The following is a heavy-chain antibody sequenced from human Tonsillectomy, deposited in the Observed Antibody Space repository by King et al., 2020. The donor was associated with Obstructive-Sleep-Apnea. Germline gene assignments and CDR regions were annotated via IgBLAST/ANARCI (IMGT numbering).Heavy chain of an antibody. CDR3: ARNAVAGNRGPLDWYFDL. V-gene: IGHV1-2*02. CDR1: EFIFTNYY. D-gene: IGHD6-19*01. CDR2: INPNSGAT. J-gene: IGHJ2*01. Sequence: AQLVQSGAEVKKPGASVKVSCKASEFIFTNYYIHWVRQAPGQGLEWMGWINPNSGATHYVQKFQGRVTMTRDTAISTACMELSRLRSDDTAVYYCARNAVAGNRGPLDWYFDLWVRGTLVTVSS.